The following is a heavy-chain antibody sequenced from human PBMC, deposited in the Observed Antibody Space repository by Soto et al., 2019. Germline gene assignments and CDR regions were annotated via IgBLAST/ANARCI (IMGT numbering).Heavy chain of an antibody. J-gene: IGHJ5*02. CDR2: ISYDGSNK. D-gene: IGHD5-18*01. CDR3: ARDVGEYSYGYGWFDP. CDR1: GFTFSSYA. Sequence: QVQLVESGGGVVQPGRSLRLSCAASGFTFSSYAMHWVRQAPGKGLEWVAVISYDGSNKYYADSVKGRFTISRDNSKNPLYLQMNSLRAEDTAVYYCARDVGEYSYGYGWFDPWGQGTLVTVSS. V-gene: IGHV3-30-3*01.